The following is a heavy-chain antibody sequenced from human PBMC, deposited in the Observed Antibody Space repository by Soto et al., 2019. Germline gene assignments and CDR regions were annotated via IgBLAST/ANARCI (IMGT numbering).Heavy chain of an antibody. V-gene: IGHV3-7*01. CDR2: IKQDGSEK. Sequence: GESLKISCAASGFTFSSYWMSWVRQAPGKGLEWVANIKQDGSEKYYVDSVKGRFTISRDNAKNSLYLQMNSLRAEDTAVYYCARDQGVAVAALDYWGQGTLVTVSS. D-gene: IGHD6-19*01. J-gene: IGHJ4*02. CDR3: ARDQGVAVAALDY. CDR1: GFTFSSYW.